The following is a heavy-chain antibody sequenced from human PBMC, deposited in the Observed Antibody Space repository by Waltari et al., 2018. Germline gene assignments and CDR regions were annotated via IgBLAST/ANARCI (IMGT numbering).Heavy chain of an antibody. CDR1: GGSMSSSTYY. CDR2: VYYSGSA. V-gene: IGHV4-39*01. J-gene: IGHJ4*02. D-gene: IGHD3-3*01. Sequence: QLQLQESGPGLVKPSETLSLTCTVSGGSMSSSTYYWGWIRQPPGEGLEWIGSVYYSGSAYYNPSLESRVSISIDTSKNQFSLRLNSVTAADTAVYYCMRRYDSWSGHYHDYWGQGKLVTVSS. CDR3: MRRYDSWSGHYHDY.